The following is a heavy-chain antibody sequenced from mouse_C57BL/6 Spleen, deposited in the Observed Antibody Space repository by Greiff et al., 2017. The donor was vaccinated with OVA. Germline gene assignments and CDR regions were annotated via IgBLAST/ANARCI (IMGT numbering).Heavy chain of an antibody. J-gene: IGHJ1*03. Sequence: EVKLVESGGGLVQPGGSLSLSCAASGFTFTDYYMSWVRQTPGKALEWLGFIRNKANGYTTEYSASVKGRFTISRDTSQSILYLQMNALRAEDSATYYCARYGYYGYWYFDVWGTGTTVTVSS. CDR3: ARYGYYGYWYFDV. CDR1: GFTFTDYY. V-gene: IGHV7-3*01. D-gene: IGHD1-1*01. CDR2: IRNKANGYTT.